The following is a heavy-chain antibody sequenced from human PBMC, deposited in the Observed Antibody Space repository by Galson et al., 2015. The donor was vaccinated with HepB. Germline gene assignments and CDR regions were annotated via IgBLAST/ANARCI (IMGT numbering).Heavy chain of an antibody. CDR2: IRSKGYGGTT. J-gene: IGHJ4*02. CDR3: TKASLRGYYEYDC. CDR1: GFTFGDYA. D-gene: IGHD3-3*01. V-gene: IGHV3-49*03. Sequence: SLRLSCAASGFTFGDYAMSWFRQAPGKGLEWVGFIRSKGYGGTTEYAASAKGRFTISRDDSTSIAYLQMNSLKTEDTDVYYCTKASLRGYYEYDCWGQGTLFT.